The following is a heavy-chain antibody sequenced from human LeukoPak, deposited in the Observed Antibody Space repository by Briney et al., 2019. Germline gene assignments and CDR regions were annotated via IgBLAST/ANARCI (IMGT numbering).Heavy chain of an antibody. Sequence: GGSLRLSCAASGFTFSGYYMSWIRRAPGKGLEWVSYISSSGRIIYYADSVKGRFTISRDNAKNSLFLQMNSLRAEDTAVYYCASVHYYGMEVWGQGTTVTVSS. J-gene: IGHJ6*02. CDR1: GFTFSGYY. D-gene: IGHD2-8*01. CDR2: ISSSGRII. CDR3: ASVHYYGMEV. V-gene: IGHV3-11*01.